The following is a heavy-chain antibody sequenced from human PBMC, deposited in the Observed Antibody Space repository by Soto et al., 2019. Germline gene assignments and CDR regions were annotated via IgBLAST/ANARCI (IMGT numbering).Heavy chain of an antibody. CDR2: IIPILGIA. V-gene: IGHV1-69*04. CDR3: ARDDEHSYGNLDY. J-gene: IGHJ4*01. CDR1: GGTFSSYT. D-gene: IGHD5-18*01. Sequence: GASVKVSCKASGGTFSSYTISWVRQAPGQGLEWMGRIIPILGIANNEQKIKGRVTITADKSTSTAYIELSSLRSEDTAVYYCARDDEHSYGNLDYWG.